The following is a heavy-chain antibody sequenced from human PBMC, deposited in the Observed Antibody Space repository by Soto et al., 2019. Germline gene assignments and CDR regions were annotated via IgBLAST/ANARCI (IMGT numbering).Heavy chain of an antibody. CDR3: ARGGMEAARVYYGMDV. D-gene: IGHD6-13*01. V-gene: IGHV4-59*01. CDR2: IYYSGST. CDR1: GGSISSYY. Sequence: SETLSLTCTVSGGSISSYYWSWIRQPPGKGLEWIGYIYYSGSTNYNPSLKSRVTISVDTSKNQFSLKLSSVTAADTAVYYCARGGMEAARVYYGMDVWGQGTTVTVSS. J-gene: IGHJ6*02.